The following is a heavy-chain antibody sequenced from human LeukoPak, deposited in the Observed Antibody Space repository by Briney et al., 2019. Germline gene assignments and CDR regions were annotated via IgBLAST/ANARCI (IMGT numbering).Heavy chain of an antibody. CDR3: AGYSSGYYASHAFDI. D-gene: IGHD3-22*01. CDR1: GYTFTSYG. Sequence: ASVKVSCKASGYTFTSYGISWVRQAPGQGLEWMGWISAYNGNTNYAQKLQGRVTMTTDTSTSTAYMELRSLRSEDTAVYYCAGYSSGYYASHAFDIWGQGTMVTVSS. CDR2: ISAYNGNT. V-gene: IGHV1-18*01. J-gene: IGHJ3*02.